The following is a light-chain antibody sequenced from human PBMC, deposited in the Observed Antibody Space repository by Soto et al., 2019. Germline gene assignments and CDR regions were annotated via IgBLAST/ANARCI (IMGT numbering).Light chain of an antibody. CDR1: INDVGRYFL. J-gene: IGLJ2*01. CDR2: EDT. V-gene: IGLV2-23*02. Sequence: QSALTQPASVSGSPGQSVTISCTGTINDVGRYFLVSWYQPHPGKAPKLIIFEDTKRPSGVSSRFSGSKSGNTASLTISGLQTDDEADYFCCSYAGSSTFVAFGGGTKRTVL. CDR3: CSYAGSSTFVA.